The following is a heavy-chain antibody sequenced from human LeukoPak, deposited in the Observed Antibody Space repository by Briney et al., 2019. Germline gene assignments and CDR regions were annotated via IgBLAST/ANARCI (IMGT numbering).Heavy chain of an antibody. CDR3: AKAAVRNFDWLFTPFDY. Sequence: ESGGSLRLSCAASGFTFSSYAMSWVRQAPGKGLEWVSAISGSGGSTYYADSVKGRFTISRDNSKNTLYLQMNSLRAEDTAVYYCAKAAVRNFDWLFTPFDYWGQGTLVTVSS. CDR1: GFTFSSYA. J-gene: IGHJ4*02. CDR2: ISGSGGST. V-gene: IGHV3-23*01. D-gene: IGHD3-9*01.